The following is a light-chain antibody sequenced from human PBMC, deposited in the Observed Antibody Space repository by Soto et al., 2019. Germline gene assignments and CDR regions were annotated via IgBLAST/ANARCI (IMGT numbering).Light chain of an antibody. CDR2: AAS. CDR3: QQSYSRVT. CDR1: QSISSY. V-gene: IGKV1-39*01. Sequence: IQMTQAPSSLSASVVYVVTITCRASQSISSYVSWYQQKPGKAPKLLIYAASRLQSGVPSRFSGSRSGTDFTLTISSLQPEDFATYYCQQSYSRVTFGQGTKAAI. J-gene: IGKJ1*01.